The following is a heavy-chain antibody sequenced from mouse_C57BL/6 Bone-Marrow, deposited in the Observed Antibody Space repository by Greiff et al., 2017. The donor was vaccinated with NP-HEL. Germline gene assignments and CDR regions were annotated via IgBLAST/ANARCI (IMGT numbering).Heavy chain of an antibody. CDR3: ARGTTVVFDY. V-gene: IGHV3-6*01. CDR1: GYSITSGYY. D-gene: IGHD1-1*01. J-gene: IGHJ2*01. CDR2: ISYDGSN. Sequence: EVQLQESGPGLVKPSQSLSLTCSVPGYSITSGYYWNWIRQFPGNKLEWMGYISYDGSNNYNPSLKNRISITRDTSKNQFFLKLNSVTTEDTATYYCARGTTVVFDYWGQGTTLTVSS.